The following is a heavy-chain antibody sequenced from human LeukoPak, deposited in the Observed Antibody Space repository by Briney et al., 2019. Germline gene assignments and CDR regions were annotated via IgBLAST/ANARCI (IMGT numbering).Heavy chain of an antibody. CDR2: IDPSDSYT. CDR1: GYSFTSYW. Sequence: GESLKISCKGSGYSFTSYWNSWVRQMPGKGLEWMGRIDPSDSYTNYSPSFQGHVTISADKSISTAYLQWSSLKASDTAMYYCARYYYGSGSEFRYYFDYWGQGTLVTVSS. D-gene: IGHD3-10*01. J-gene: IGHJ4*02. V-gene: IGHV5-10-1*01. CDR3: ARYYYGSGSEFRYYFDY.